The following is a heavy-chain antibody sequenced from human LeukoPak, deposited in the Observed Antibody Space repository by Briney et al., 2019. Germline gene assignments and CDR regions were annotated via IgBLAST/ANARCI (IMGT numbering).Heavy chain of an antibody. CDR2: ISGSGGST. V-gene: IGHV3-23*01. Sequence: GGSLRLSCAASGFTFSSYAMSWVRQAPGKGLEWVSAISGSGGSTYYADSVKGRFTISRDNSKNTLYLQMNSLRAEDTAVYYCASHYGSGSYSLRYFDYCGQGTLVTVSS. J-gene: IGHJ4*02. D-gene: IGHD3-10*01. CDR1: GFTFSSYA. CDR3: ASHYGSGSYSLRYFDY.